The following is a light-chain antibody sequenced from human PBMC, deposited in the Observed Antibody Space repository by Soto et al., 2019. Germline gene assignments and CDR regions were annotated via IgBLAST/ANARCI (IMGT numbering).Light chain of an antibody. CDR2: EVS. CDR3: SSYTRSSPRL. J-gene: IGLJ3*02. V-gene: IGLV2-14*01. CDR1: SSDVGGYNY. Sequence: QSALTQPASVSGSPGQSITISCTGTSSDVGGYNYVSWYQQHPGKAPKLMIYEVSNRPSGVSNRLSGSTSGNTASLAISGLQAADAADYYCSSYTRSSPRLFGGGTKLTVL.